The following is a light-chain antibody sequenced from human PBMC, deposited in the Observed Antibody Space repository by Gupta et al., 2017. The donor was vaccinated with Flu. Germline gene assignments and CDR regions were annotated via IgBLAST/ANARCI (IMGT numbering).Light chain of an antibody. J-gene: IGLJ2*01. CDR2: EVN. CDR1: SSDIGAYNY. CDR3: SSYSGSSTL. V-gene: IGLV2-14*01. Sequence: QSALTQPASVSGSPGQSITISCTGTSSDIGAYNYVSWYQQHPDKAPKLMIFEVNNRPSGVSNRFSGSKSGNAASLTISGLQAEDEAHYYCSSYSGSSTLFGGGTKLTVL.